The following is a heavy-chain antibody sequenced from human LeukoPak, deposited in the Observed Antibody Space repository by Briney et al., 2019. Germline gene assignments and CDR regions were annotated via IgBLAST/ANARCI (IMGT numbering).Heavy chain of an antibody. Sequence: GGSLRLSCAASGFTFSSYGMHWVRQAPGKGLEWVAVISYDGSNKYYADSVKGRFTISRDNSKNTLYLQMNSLRAEDTAVYYCAKERPYGSGWSYFDYWGQGTLVTVSS. J-gene: IGHJ4*02. V-gene: IGHV3-30*18. D-gene: IGHD6-19*01. CDR3: AKERPYGSGWSYFDY. CDR2: ISYDGSNK. CDR1: GFTFSSYG.